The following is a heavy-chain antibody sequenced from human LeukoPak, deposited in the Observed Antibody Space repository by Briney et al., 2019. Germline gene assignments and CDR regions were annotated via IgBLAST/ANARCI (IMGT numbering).Heavy chain of an antibody. CDR3: ARGYFSSWYINWFDP. D-gene: IGHD6-13*01. CDR2: IYHSGST. V-gene: IGHV4-61*02. J-gene: IGHJ5*02. Sequence: SETLSLTCTVSGGSISSGSYYWSWIRQPAGKGLEWIGRIYHSGSTYYNPSLKSRVTISVDTSKNQFSLKLSSVTAADTAVYYCARGYFSSWYINWFDPWGQGTLVTVSS. CDR1: GGSISSGSYY.